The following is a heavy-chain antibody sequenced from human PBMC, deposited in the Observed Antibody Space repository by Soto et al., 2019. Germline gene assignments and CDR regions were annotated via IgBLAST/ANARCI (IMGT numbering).Heavy chain of an antibody. J-gene: IGHJ5*02. CDR1: GYTFTSYG. CDR2: ISAYNGNT. D-gene: IGHD2-2*01. Sequence: QVQLVQSGAEVKKPGASVKVSCKASGYTFTSYGISWVRQAPGQGLEWMGWISAYNGNTNYAQKLHGRVTMTTDTSTSTAYMERRSLRSDDTAVYYCARVGAVVPPGNWFDPWGQGTLVTVSS. V-gene: IGHV1-18*01. CDR3: ARVGAVVPPGNWFDP.